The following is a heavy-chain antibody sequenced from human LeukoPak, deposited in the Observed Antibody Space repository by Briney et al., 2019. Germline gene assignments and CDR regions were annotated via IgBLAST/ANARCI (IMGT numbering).Heavy chain of an antibody. Sequence: SVKVSCKASGGTFSIYAISWVRQAPGQGLEWMGGIIPIFGTANYAQKFQGRVTITADESTSTAYMELSSLRSEDTAVYYCAREVVGATYYFDYWGQGTLVTVSS. V-gene: IGHV1-69*13. CDR1: GGTFSIYA. J-gene: IGHJ4*02. CDR2: IIPIFGTA. D-gene: IGHD1-26*01. CDR3: AREVVGATYYFDY.